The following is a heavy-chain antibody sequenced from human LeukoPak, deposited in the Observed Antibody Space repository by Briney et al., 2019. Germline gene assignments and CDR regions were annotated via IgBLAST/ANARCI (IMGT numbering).Heavy chain of an antibody. CDR1: GGSFSGYY. Sequence: SETLSLTXAVYGGSFSGYYWSWIRQPPGKGLEWIGEINHSGSTNYNPSLKSRVTISVDTSKNQFSLKLSSVTAADTAVYYCARETKARYYYYYMDVWGKGTTVTVSS. CDR2: INHSGST. V-gene: IGHV4-34*01. J-gene: IGHJ6*03. D-gene: IGHD1-1*01. CDR3: ARETKARYYYYYMDV.